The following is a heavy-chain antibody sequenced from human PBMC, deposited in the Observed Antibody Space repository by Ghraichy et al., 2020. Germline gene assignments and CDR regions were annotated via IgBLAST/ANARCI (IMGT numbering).Heavy chain of an antibody. V-gene: IGHV1-69*02. CDR2: IIPILGIA. Sequence: SVKVSCKASGGTFSSYTISWVRQAPGQGLEWMGRIIPILGIANYAQKFQGRVTITADKSTSTAYMELSSLRSEDTAVYYCARGRHYYFDYWGQGTLVTVSS. CDR1: GGTFSSYT. CDR3: ARGRHYYFDY. J-gene: IGHJ4*02.